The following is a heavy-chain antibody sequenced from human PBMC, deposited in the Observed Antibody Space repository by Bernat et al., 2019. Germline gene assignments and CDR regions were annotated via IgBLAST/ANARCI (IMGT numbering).Heavy chain of an antibody. V-gene: IGHV3-23*01. CDR2: ISGGGTST. Sequence: EVQLLESGGGLVQPGGSLRLSCAASGFNFNYYAMSWVRQAPGKGLEWVSAISGGGTSTYYADSVKGRFTISRDDSRSTLYLQMNSLRVEDMAVYYCAKDEIFGNSRWDPFDIWGQGTMVTVSS. D-gene: IGHD2/OR15-2a*01. CDR1: GFNFNYYA. J-gene: IGHJ3*02. CDR3: AKDEIFGNSRWDPFDI.